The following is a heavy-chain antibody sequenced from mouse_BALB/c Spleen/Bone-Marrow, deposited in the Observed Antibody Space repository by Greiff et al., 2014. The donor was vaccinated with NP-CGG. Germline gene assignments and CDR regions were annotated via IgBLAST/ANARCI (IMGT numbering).Heavy chain of an antibody. CDR2: INPGSGGT. CDR3: AGRDGSYFDY. J-gene: IGHJ2*01. D-gene: IGHD3-3*01. CDR1: GYAFTNYL. Sequence: VQLQQSGAELVRPGTSVKVSCKASGYAFTNYLIEWVKQRPGQGLEWIGMINPGSGGTNYNEKFKGKATLTADKSSSTAYMQLSSLTSDDSAVYFCAGRDGSYFDYWGQGTTLTVSS. V-gene: IGHV1-54*01.